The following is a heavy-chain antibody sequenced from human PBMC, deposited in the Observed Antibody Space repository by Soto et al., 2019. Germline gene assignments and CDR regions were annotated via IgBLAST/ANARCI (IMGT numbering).Heavy chain of an antibody. CDR3: ARDYGDYFMLDY. Sequence: GGSLRLSCAASGFAFVSYTMNWVRQAPGKGLEWVSSISPSGTYIYYADSLKGRFTISRDNAKNSLFLQMNSLRVEDTAVYYCARDYGDYFMLDYWGQGTLVTVSS. V-gene: IGHV3-21*01. D-gene: IGHD4-17*01. CDR2: ISPSGTYI. J-gene: IGHJ4*02. CDR1: GFAFVSYT.